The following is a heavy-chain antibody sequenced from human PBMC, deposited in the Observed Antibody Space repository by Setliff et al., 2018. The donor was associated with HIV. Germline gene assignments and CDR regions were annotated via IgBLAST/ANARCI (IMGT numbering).Heavy chain of an antibody. Sequence: SETLSLTCTVSGGSIKSSSYYWGWIRQPPGKGLEWIGEINYSGTTNHNPFLKSRVTISVDTSKKQFSLKLNSVTAADSAIYYCAATYCRGGGRDCPQMYDYWGQGSLVTVSS. CDR1: GGSIKSSSYY. D-gene: IGHD2-15*01. V-gene: IGHV4-39*07. J-gene: IGHJ4*02. CDR2: INYSGTT. CDR3: AATYCRGGGRDCPQMYDY.